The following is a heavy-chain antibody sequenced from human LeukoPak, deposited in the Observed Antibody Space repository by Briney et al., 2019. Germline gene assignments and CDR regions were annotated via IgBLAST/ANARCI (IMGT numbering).Heavy chain of an antibody. CDR2: INPNSGGT. Sequence: GASVKVSCKASGYTFTGYYMHWLRQAPGQGLEWMGRINPNSGGTNYAQKFQGRVTITRDTSISTAYMELSRLRSDDTAVYYCARENGAHYYDSSGYYGYYYYMDVWGKGTTVTVSS. V-gene: IGHV1-2*06. J-gene: IGHJ6*03. CDR1: GYTFTGYY. CDR3: ARENGAHYYDSSGYYGYYYYMDV. D-gene: IGHD3-22*01.